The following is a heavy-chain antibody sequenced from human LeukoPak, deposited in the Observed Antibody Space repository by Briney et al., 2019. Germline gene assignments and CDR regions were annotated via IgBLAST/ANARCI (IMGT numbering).Heavy chain of an antibody. Sequence: ASVKVSCKASGYTFSAYGISWVRQAPGQGLEWMGYISAYSGNTNYAQRLQGRVTMTTDTSTSTAHMELRSLRSDDTAVYFCARDSHIAGVAYYFDYWGQGTLVTVSS. CDR3: ARDSHIAGVAYYFDY. V-gene: IGHV1-18*01. CDR1: GYTFSAYG. J-gene: IGHJ4*02. CDR2: ISAYSGNT. D-gene: IGHD6-13*01.